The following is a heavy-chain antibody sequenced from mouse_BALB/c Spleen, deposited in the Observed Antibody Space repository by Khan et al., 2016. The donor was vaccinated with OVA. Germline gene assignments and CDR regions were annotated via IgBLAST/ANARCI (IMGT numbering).Heavy chain of an antibody. D-gene: IGHD2-13*01. CDR1: GFPFSDYY. CDR2: ISAGGSYT. V-gene: IGHV5-4*02. CDR3: GGGVYGDAFAY. Sequence: EVELVESGGGLVKPGGSLTLSCAASGFPFSDYYMYWVRQTPEKRLEWVATISAGGSYTYYPDSLKGRFTISRDDVENNLYLQMSSLKSEDTAMYHCGGGVYGDAFAYWGQGTLVTVSA. J-gene: IGHJ3*01.